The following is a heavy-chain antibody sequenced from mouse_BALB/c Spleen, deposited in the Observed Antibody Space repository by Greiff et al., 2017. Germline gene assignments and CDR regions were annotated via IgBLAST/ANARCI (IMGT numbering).Heavy chain of an antibody. Sequence: VQLKQSGAELVRPGALVKLSCKASGFNIKDYYMHWVKQRPEQGLEWIGWIDPENGNTIYDPKFQGKASITADTSSNTAYLQLSSLTSEDTAVYYCARAEVRAMDYWGQGTSVTVSS. CDR1: GFNIKDYY. CDR3: ARAEVRAMDY. D-gene: IGHD2-14*01. J-gene: IGHJ4*01. CDR2: IDPENGNT. V-gene: IGHV14-1*02.